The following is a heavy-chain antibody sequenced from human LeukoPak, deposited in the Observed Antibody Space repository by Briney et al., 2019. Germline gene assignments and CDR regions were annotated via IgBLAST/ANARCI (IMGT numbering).Heavy chain of an antibody. J-gene: IGHJ6*03. D-gene: IGHD3-10*01. Sequence: GASVKVFCKASGGTFSSYAISWVRQAPGQGLEWVGGIIPIFGTANYAQKFQGRVTITADESTSTAYMELSSLRSEDTAVYYCARWATMVRGVISPPYYYYYMDVWGKGTTVTVSS. CDR3: ARWATMVRGVISPPYYYYYMDV. V-gene: IGHV1-69*13. CDR2: IIPIFGTA. CDR1: GGTFSSYA.